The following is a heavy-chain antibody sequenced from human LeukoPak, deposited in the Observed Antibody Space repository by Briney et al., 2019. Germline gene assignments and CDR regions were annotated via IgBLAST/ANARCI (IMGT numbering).Heavy chain of an antibody. CDR3: ARGGIGWFDP. CDR2: INHSGST. Sequence: PSETLSLTCAVYGGSFSGYYWSWIRQPPGKGLEWIGEINHSGSTNYNPSLKSRVTISVDTSKNQFSLKLSSVTAVDTAVYYCARGGIGWFDPWGQGTLVTVSS. CDR1: GGSFSGYY. V-gene: IGHV4-34*01. J-gene: IGHJ5*02.